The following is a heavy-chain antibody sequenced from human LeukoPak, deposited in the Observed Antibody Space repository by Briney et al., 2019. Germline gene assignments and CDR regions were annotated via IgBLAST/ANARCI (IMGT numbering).Heavy chain of an antibody. Sequence: SVKVSCKASGGTFSNYAISWVRQAPGQGLEWMGGIIPIFGTANYAQKFQGRVTITADESTSTAYMELSSLRSEDTAVYYCANPFSGSYYAFDIWGQGTMVTVSS. CDR2: IIPIFGTA. CDR3: ANPFSGSYYAFDI. J-gene: IGHJ3*02. D-gene: IGHD1-26*01. CDR1: GGTFSNYA. V-gene: IGHV1-69*13.